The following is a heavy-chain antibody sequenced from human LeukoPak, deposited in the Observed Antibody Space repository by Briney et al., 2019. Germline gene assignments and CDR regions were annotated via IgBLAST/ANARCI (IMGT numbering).Heavy chain of an antibody. CDR1: GGSLSTHH. J-gene: IGHJ4*02. CDR3: ARGYDSSAYYPFNY. Sequence: PSETLSLTCVVSGGSLSTHHWSWIRQSPGRGLEWIGYISDSGSTNYNPPLKSRVTISVDTSKNQFSLMLSSVTAADTAVYYCARGYDSSAYYPFNYWGQGTLVTVSS. CDR2: ISDSGST. V-gene: IGHV4-59*11. D-gene: IGHD3-22*01.